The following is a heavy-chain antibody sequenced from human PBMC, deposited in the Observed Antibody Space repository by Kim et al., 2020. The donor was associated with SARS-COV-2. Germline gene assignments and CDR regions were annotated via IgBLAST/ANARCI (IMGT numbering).Heavy chain of an antibody. D-gene: IGHD3-16*02. J-gene: IGHJ6*02. CDR3: ARVGYDYVWGSYRDYYYYYGMDV. CDR1: GFTFSDNY. CDR2: ISSSSSYT. V-gene: IGHV3-11*05. Sequence: GGSLRLSCAASGFTFSDNYMSWIRQAPGKGLEWVSYISSSSSYTNYADSVKGRLTISRDNAKNSLYLQMNSLRAEDTAVNYCARVGYDYVWGSYRDYYYYYGMDVWGQGTTVTVS.